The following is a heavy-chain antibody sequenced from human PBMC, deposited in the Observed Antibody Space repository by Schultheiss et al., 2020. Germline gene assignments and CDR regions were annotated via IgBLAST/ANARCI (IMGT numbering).Heavy chain of an antibody. CDR1: GFTFSSYA. J-gene: IGHJ2*01. D-gene: IGHD3-9*01. CDR2: ISYDGSNK. V-gene: IGHV3-30*14. CDR3: ASNLKLSGSGGAPAWYFDL. Sequence: GGSLRLSCAASGFTFSSYAMHWVRQAPGKGLEWVAVISYDGSNKYYADSVKGRFTISRDNSKNTLYLQMGSLRAEDMAVYYCASNLKLSGSGGAPAWYFDLWGRGTLVTVSS.